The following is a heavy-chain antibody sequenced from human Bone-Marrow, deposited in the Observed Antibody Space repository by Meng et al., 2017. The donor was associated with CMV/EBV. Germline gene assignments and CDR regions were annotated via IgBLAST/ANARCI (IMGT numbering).Heavy chain of an antibody. J-gene: IGHJ6*02. V-gene: IGHV4-39*01. Sequence: SETLSLTCTVSGGSISRSSYYWGWIRQPPGKGLEWIGSIYYSGSTYYNPSLESRVTISVDTSKNQFSLKPSSVTAADTAVYYCARTASYSNYHYYYSGMDVWGQGTTVTVSS. CDR2: IYYSGST. D-gene: IGHD4-11*01. CDR3: ARTASYSNYHYYYSGMDV. CDR1: GGSISRSSYY.